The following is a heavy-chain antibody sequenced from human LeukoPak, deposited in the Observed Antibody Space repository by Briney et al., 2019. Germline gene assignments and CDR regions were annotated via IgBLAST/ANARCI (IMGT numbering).Heavy chain of an antibody. Sequence: SQTLSLTCAISGDSVSTSSVAWNWIRQSPSRGLEWLGRTHYRSKWYNDYAVSVESRITINPDTSKNQFSLLLNSVTPEDTAVYYCARSSVAVTGGFDYWGQGTLVTVSS. J-gene: IGHJ4*02. CDR2: THYRSKWYN. D-gene: IGHD4-17*01. CDR3: ARSSVAVTGGFDY. CDR1: GDSVSTSSVA. V-gene: IGHV6-1*01.